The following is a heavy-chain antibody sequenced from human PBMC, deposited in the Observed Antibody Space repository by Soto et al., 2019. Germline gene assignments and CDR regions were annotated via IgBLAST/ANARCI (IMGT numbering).Heavy chain of an antibody. CDR2: IYYTGNT. V-gene: IGHV4-59*12. D-gene: IGHD1-7*01. CDR3: ARDRGITGTFRV. CDR1: GDSITSYY. J-gene: IGHJ3*01. Sequence: SETLSLTCTVSGDSITSYYWSWIRQPPGKGLEWIGYIYYTGNTNYNPSLESRVTISVDTSKDQFSLKLRSVTAADTAIYYCARDRGITGTFRVWGQGTMVTVSS.